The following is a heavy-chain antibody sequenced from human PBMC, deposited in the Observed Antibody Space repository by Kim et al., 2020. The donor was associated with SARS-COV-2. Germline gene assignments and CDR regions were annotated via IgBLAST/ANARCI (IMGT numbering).Heavy chain of an antibody. V-gene: IGHV1-3*01. Sequence: ASVKVSCKASGYTFTSYAMHWVRQAPGQRLEWMGWINAGNGNTKYSQKFQGRVTITRDTSASTAYMELSSLRSEDTAVYYYAREGVVGATDYWGQGTLVTVSS. CDR2: INAGNGNT. CDR1: GYTFTSYA. J-gene: IGHJ4*02. D-gene: IGHD1-26*01. CDR3: AREGVVGATDY.